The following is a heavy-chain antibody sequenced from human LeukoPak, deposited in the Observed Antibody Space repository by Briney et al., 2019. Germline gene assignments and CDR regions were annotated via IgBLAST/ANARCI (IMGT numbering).Heavy chain of an antibody. CDR3: ARDLRGSHNVPYYYMDV. CDR2: INPNSGGT. Sequence: ASVKVSCKASGYTFTGYYMHWVRQAPGQGLEWMGWINPNSGGTNYAQKFQGRVTMTRDTSISTAYMELSRLRSDDTAVYYCARDLRGSHNVPYYYMDVWGKGTTVTVSS. V-gene: IGHV1-2*02. CDR1: GYTFTGYY. D-gene: IGHD1-26*01. J-gene: IGHJ6*03.